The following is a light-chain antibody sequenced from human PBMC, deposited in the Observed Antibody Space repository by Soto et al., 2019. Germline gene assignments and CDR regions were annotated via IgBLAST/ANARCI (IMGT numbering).Light chain of an antibody. CDR3: LLFYGGPSV. J-gene: IGLJ3*02. V-gene: IGLV7-46*01. CDR1: PGAVTSGHY. CDR2: DTS. Sequence: QAVVTQEPSLTVSPGGTITLTCGSSPGAVTSGHYPYWFQQKPGQAPRTLIYDTSNKHSWTPARFSGSLLGGKAALTLSGAQPEDEAEYYCLLFYGGPSVFGGGTKLTVL.